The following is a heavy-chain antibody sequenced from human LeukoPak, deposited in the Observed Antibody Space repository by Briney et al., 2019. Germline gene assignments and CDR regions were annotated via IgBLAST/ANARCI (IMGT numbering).Heavy chain of an antibody. J-gene: IGHJ4*02. V-gene: IGHV3-49*03. Sequence: GGSLRLSCTASGVTFGDYLMSWIRQAPGKGLEWIGYISGGTTEYAASVKGRFTISRDDSTSIAYLQMNSLTTEDTAVYYCSRGSGWLSVYWGQGTLVTVSS. CDR3: SRGSGWLSVY. CDR1: GVTFGDYL. D-gene: IGHD6-19*01. CDR2: ISGGTT.